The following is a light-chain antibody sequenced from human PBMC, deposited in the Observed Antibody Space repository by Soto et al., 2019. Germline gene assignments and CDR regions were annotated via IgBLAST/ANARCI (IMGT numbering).Light chain of an antibody. Sequence: DIQMTQSPSSLSASVGDRVTITCRASQSISSYLNWYQQKPGKAPKLLIYAASSLQSGVPSRFSGSGSGTDFTLTISNLQPEDFATYYCQQSYSTPLSTFGQGTKLEIK. CDR1: QSISSY. CDR2: AAS. V-gene: IGKV1-39*01. CDR3: QQSYSTPLST. J-gene: IGKJ2*01.